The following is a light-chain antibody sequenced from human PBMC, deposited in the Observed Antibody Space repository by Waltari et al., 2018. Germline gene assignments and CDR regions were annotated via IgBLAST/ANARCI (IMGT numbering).Light chain of an antibody. CDR1: QSVSSY. V-gene: IGKV3-11*01. Sequence: EIVLTQSPATLSLSPGERATLSCRASQSVSSYLAWYQQNPGQAPRPLIYAASTRATGIPARFSGSGSGTDFTLTISSLEPEDFAVYYCQQRSNWPRTFGQGTKVEIK. CDR2: AAS. J-gene: IGKJ1*01. CDR3: QQRSNWPRT.